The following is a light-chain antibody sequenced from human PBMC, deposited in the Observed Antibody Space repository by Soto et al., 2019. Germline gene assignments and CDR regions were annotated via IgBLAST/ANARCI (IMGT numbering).Light chain of an antibody. V-gene: IGKV3-20*01. Sequence: EIVLTQFPGTLSLSPGERATLSCRASQSVSDSSLAWYQQKVGRAPRVLIYGASSRATGIPDRFSGGGSGTDFTLTITRLEPEDFAVYYCQQYGSSPRTFGQGTKVDIK. J-gene: IGKJ1*01. CDR1: QSVSDSS. CDR3: QQYGSSPRT. CDR2: GAS.